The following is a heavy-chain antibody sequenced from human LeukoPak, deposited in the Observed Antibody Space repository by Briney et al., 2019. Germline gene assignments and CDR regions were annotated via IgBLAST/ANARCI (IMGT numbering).Heavy chain of an antibody. CDR1: GYTLTELS. CDR2: FDPEDGET. V-gene: IGHV1-24*01. D-gene: IGHD6-13*01. J-gene: IGHJ4*02. CDR3: ATGRSSSWYGAREAFDY. Sequence: GASVKVSCKVSGYTLTELSMHWERQAPGKGLEWMGGFDPEDGETIYAQKFQGRVTMTEDTSTDTAYMELSSLRSEDTAVYYCATGRSSSWYGAREAFDYWGQGTLVTVSS.